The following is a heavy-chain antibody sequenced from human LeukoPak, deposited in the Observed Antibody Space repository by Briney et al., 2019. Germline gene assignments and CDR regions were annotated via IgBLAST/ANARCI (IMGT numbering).Heavy chain of an antibody. D-gene: IGHD3-22*01. J-gene: IGHJ4*02. Sequence: PGGSLRLSCAASGFTFSTYGMYWVRQAPGKGLEYVSSISSNGNTYYANSVKGRFTISRDNPKNTLYLQMGSLRDEDTAVYYCARDLHYYDSSAPTEYWGQGTLVTVSS. V-gene: IGHV3-64*01. CDR3: ARDLHYYDSSAPTEY. CDR1: GFTFSTYG. CDR2: ISSNGNT.